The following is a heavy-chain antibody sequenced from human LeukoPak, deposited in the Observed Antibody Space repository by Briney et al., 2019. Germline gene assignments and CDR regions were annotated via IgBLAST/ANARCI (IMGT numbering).Heavy chain of an antibody. V-gene: IGHV3-48*01. Sequence: PGGSLRLSCAASGFTFSSYSMNWVRQAPGKGLEWVSYISSSSSTIYYADSVKGRFTISRDNAKNSLYLQMNSLRAEDTAVYYCARDNPYYYDSSGYCDAFDIWGQGTMVTVSS. CDR2: ISSSSSTI. CDR1: GFTFSSYS. J-gene: IGHJ3*02. CDR3: ARDNPYYYDSSGYCDAFDI. D-gene: IGHD3-22*01.